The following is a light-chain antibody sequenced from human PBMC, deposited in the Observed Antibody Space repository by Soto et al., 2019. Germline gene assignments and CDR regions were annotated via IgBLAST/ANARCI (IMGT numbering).Light chain of an antibody. Sequence: QLVLTQPPSASGTPGQRVTISCSGSSSNIGSNTVNWYQQLPGTAPKLLIYSNNQRPSGVHDRFSGSKSGTSASLAISGLQSEDEADYYCAAWDDSLNGSYVFGTGTKLTVL. CDR1: SSNIGSNT. J-gene: IGLJ1*01. CDR3: AAWDDSLNGSYV. V-gene: IGLV1-44*01. CDR2: SNN.